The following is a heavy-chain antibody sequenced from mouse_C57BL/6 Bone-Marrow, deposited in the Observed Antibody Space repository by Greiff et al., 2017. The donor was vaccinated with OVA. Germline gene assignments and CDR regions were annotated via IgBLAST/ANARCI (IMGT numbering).Heavy chain of an antibody. J-gene: IGHJ4*01. CDR1: GYTFTDYE. CDR2: IDPETGGT. Sequence: VQRVESGAELVRPGASVTLSCKASGYTFTDYEMHWVKQTPVHGLEWIGAIDPETGGTAYNQKFKGKAILTADKSSSTAYMELRSLTSEDSAVYYCTRSTMVTYAMDYWGQGTSVTVSS. CDR3: TRSTMVTYAMDY. D-gene: IGHD2-2*01. V-gene: IGHV1-15*01.